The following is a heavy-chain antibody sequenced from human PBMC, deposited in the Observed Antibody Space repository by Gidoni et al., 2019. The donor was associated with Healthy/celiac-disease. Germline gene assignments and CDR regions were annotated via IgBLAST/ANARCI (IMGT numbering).Heavy chain of an antibody. CDR2: ISWNSGSI. J-gene: IGHJ4*02. CDR1: GFTFDDYA. Sequence: EVQLVESGGGLVQPGRSLRLSCAASGFTFDDYAMHWVRQAPGKGLEWVSGISWNSGSIGYADSVKGRFTISRDNAKNSLYLQMNSLRAEDTALYYCAREGFEGGYSYGLSYWGQGTLVTVSS. V-gene: IGHV3-9*01. CDR3: AREGFEGGYSYGLSY. D-gene: IGHD5-18*01.